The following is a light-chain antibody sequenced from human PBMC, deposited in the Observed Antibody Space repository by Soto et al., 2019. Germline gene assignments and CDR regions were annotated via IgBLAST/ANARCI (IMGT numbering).Light chain of an antibody. J-gene: IGKJ1*01. CDR2: DAS. CDR1: QSISSW. CDR3: QQYNRYSRT. Sequence: MTQSPTILSVSPGARATLSCRASQSISSWLAWYQQKPGKAPKLIIYDASSLESGVPSRFSGSGSGTEFTLTISSLQPEDFATYYCQQYNRYSRTYGQGTKVDIK. V-gene: IGKV1-5*01.